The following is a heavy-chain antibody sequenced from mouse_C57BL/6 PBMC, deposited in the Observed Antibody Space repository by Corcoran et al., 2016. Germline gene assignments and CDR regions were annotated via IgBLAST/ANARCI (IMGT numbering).Heavy chain of an antibody. CDR2: INTYSGVP. J-gene: IGHJ4*01. V-gene: IGHV9-3*01. Sequence: QIQLVQSGPELKKPGETVKISCKASGYAFTTYGMSWVKQAPGKGLKWMGWINTYSGVPTYADDFKGRFAFSLETFASTAYLQINNLKNEDTATYFCARKGKLPYAMDYWGQGTSVTVSS. CDR1: GYAFTTYG. CDR3: ARKGKLPYAMDY.